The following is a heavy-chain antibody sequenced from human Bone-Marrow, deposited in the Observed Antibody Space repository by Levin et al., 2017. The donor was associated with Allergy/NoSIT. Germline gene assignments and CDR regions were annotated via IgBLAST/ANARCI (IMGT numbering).Heavy chain of an antibody. J-gene: IGHJ4*02. Sequence: GESLKISCAASGFTFNSYAMTWVRQAPGKGLEWVSVIGGSGGDTHYADSVKGRFTISRDNSQKTVYLQMNSLRAEDTAVYYCATFFGGYSRSEYWGQGTVVTVSS. D-gene: IGHD3-16*01. V-gene: IGHV3-23*01. CDR2: IGGSGGDT. CDR3: ATFFGGYSRSEY. CDR1: GFTFNSYA.